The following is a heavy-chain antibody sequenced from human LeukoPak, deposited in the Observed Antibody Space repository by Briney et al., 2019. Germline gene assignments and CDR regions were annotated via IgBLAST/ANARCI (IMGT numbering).Heavy chain of an antibody. CDR2: IYSSGST. V-gene: IGHV4-31*03. J-gene: IGHJ4*02. D-gene: IGHD6-6*01. Sequence: SQTLSLTCTVSGGSISSGDYYWSWMRRHPGKGLEWIGYIYSSGSTYYNPSLKSRVTIPVDTSKNQFSLKLSSVTAADTAVYYCARAYSSSSIYFDYWGQGTLVTVSS. CDR3: ARAYSSSSIYFDY. CDR1: GGSISSGDYY.